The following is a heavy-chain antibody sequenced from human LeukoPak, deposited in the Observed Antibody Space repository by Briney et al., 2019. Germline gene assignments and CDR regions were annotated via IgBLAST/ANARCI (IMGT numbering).Heavy chain of an antibody. J-gene: IGHJ4*02. CDR1: GGSISSGSYY. CDR3: ARGLWELPDY. D-gene: IGHD1-26*01. Sequence: SQTLSLTCTVSGGSISSGSYYWSWIRQPAGKGLEWIGRIYTSGSTNYDPSLKSRVTISVDTSKNQFSLKLSSVTAADTAVYYCARGLWELPDYWGQGTLVTVSS. CDR2: IYTSGST. V-gene: IGHV4-61*02.